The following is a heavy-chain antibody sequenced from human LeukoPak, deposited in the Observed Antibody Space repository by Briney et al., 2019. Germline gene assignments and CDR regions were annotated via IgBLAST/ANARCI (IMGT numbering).Heavy chain of an antibody. Sequence: PGGSLRLSCAASGFTFTDYYMSWIRQAPGKGLEWVSYITNSGTTVYYADSVKGRFTISRDNAKNSLYLQMNSLRAEDTAVYYCARDGHYDILTGYFQDWGQGTLVTVSS. D-gene: IGHD3-9*01. CDR3: ARDGHYDILTGYFQD. V-gene: IGHV3-11*01. CDR2: ITNSGTTV. J-gene: IGHJ1*01. CDR1: GFTFTDYY.